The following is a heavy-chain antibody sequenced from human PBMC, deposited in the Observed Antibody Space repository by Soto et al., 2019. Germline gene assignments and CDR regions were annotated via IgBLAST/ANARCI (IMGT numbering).Heavy chain of an antibody. Sequence: PGESLKISFKGSGYSFTGYWIGWVRQMPGKGLEWMGIIYPGDSDTRYSPSFQGQVTISADKSISTAYLQWSSLKASDTAMYYCARRSGSYYYYYGMDVWGQGTTVTAP. V-gene: IGHV5-51*01. J-gene: IGHJ6*02. CDR1: GYSFTGYW. CDR2: IYPGDSDT. CDR3: ARRSGSYYYYYGMDV. D-gene: IGHD1-26*01.